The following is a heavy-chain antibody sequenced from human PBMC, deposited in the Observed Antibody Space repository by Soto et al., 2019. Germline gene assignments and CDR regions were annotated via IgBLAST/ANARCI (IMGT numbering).Heavy chain of an antibody. V-gene: IGHV1-18*01. J-gene: IGHJ3*02. CDR1: GYTFTSYG. CDR3: ASSYDILTGYYDAFDI. D-gene: IGHD3-9*01. Sequence: ASVKVSCKASGYTFTSYGISWVRQAPGQGLEWMGWISAYNGNTNYAQKLQGRVTMTTDTSTSTAYMELRSLRSDDTAVYYCASSYDILTGYYDAFDIWGQGTMVTVSS. CDR2: ISAYNGNT.